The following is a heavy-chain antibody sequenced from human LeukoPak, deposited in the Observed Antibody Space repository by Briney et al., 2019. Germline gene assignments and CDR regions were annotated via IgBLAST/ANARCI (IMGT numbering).Heavy chain of an antibody. CDR3: ARVRLSGVIDY. D-gene: IGHD2-15*01. V-gene: IGHV4-59*01. CDR1: GGSMYDYY. CDR2: IHYNGRT. J-gene: IGHJ4*02. Sequence: SETLSLSCTVSGGSMYDYYWSWIRQPPVKGLEWIGHIHYNGRTNYNPSLESPATISIDMSKNQFSLNLSSVTAADTAVYYCARVRLSGVIDYWGQGTLVTVSS.